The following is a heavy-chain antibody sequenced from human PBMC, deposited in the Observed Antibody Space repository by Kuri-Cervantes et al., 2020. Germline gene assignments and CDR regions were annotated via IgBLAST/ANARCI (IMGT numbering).Heavy chain of an antibody. CDR1: GYTVTGYY. D-gene: IGHD3-9*01. V-gene: IGHV1-2*02. J-gene: IGHJ5*02. Sequence: ASFKVSCKASGYTVTGYYMHWGRQAPGQGLEWMGWINPNSGGTNYAQKFQGRVTMTRDTSISTAYMELSRLRSDDTAVYYCARVLRYFDYWFDPWGQGTLVTVSS. CDR3: ARVLRYFDYWFDP. CDR2: INPNSGGT.